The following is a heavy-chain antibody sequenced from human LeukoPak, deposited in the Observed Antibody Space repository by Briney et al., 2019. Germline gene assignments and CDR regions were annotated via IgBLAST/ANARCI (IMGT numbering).Heavy chain of an antibody. CDR3: ASEGYYYDSSGQSSYYFDY. V-gene: IGHV4-31*03. CDR2: IYYSGST. Sequence: SETLSLTCTVSGGSISSGGYYWSWIRQHPGKGLEWIGYIYYSGSTYYNPSLKSRVTISVDTSKNQFSLKLSSVTAADTAVYYCASEGYYYDSSGQSSYYFDYWGQGTLVAVSS. J-gene: IGHJ4*02. D-gene: IGHD3-22*01. CDR1: GGSISSGGYY.